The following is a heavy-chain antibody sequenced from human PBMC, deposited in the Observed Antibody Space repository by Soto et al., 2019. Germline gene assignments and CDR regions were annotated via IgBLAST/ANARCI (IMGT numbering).Heavy chain of an antibody. D-gene: IGHD2-15*01. V-gene: IGHV3-66*01. CDR1: GFIVSDTY. CDR3: ARGPLYCRCGSCSITGDASDI. CDR2: ISNRGDT. Sequence: PGGSLRLSCTASGFIVSDTYVNWVRQAPGKRLEWVSVISNRGDTHYADSVRGRFSLSRDISDNTLHLQMNNLRVEDTAVYYCARGPLYCRCGSCSITGDASDIWGQGTMVTGSS. J-gene: IGHJ3*02.